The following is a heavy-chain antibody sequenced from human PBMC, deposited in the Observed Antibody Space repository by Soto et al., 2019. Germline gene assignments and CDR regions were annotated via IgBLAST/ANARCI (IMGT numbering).Heavy chain of an antibody. CDR2: IYVGGVT. Sequence: EVQLVKSGGGLIQPGGSLRLSCAASGFIVSSTHMTWVRQAPGKGLVWVSVIYVGGVTFYADSVKGRFTISRDNYKNTLYLQMNNLRAEDTAVYYCARGGQLDPPGEFYHYGMDVWGQGTTVTVSS. CDR1: GFIVSSTH. CDR3: ARGGQLDPPGEFYHYGMDV. V-gene: IGHV3-53*01. D-gene: IGHD3-10*01. J-gene: IGHJ6*02.